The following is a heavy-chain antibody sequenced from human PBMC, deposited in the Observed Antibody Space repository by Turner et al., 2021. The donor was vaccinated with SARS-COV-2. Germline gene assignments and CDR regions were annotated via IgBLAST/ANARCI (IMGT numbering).Heavy chain of an antibody. Sequence: QLQLQESCPGLVKPSDTLSLTCTVSAGSISSSGYYYGWIRQPPGKGMEWIGSIYYSGSTYYNPYLKSRGTISVDTAKNEFSLKLSSVTAADTAVYYCARHAYGSGSYYPDDYWGQGTLVTVSS. CDR2: IYYSGST. CDR1: AGSISSSGYY. D-gene: IGHD3-10*01. CDR3: ARHAYGSGSYYPDDY. V-gene: IGHV4-39*01. J-gene: IGHJ4*02.